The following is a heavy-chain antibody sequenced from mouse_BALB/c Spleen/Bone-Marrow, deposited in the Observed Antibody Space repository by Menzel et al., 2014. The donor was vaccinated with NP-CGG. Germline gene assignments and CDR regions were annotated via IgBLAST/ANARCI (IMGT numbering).Heavy chain of an antibody. CDR2: INPSNGGS. CDR3: ARSRGEGY. CDR1: GYTFTTYY. Sequence: VQLQQSGAELVKPGASVKLSCKASGYTFTTYYIYWVKRRPGQGLEWIGGINPSNGGSNFNEKFKSKATLTVDKSSSTAYMQLSSLTSEDSAVYYCARSRGEGYWGQGTLVTVSA. V-gene: IGHV1S81*02. J-gene: IGHJ3*01.